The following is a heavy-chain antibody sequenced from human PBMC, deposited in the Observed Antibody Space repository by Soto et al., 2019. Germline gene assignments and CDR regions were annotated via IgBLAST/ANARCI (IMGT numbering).Heavy chain of an antibody. CDR1: GYTFTSYG. V-gene: IGHV1-18*01. J-gene: IGHJ5*02. D-gene: IGHD2-2*01. CDR2: ISAYNGNT. Sequence: ASVKVSCKASGYTFTSYGISWVRQAPGQGLEWMGWISAYNGNTNYAQKLQGRVTMTTDTSTSTAYMELRSLRSDDTAVYYCARDRGRYCSSTSSYLFDPWGQGALVTVAS. CDR3: ARDRGRYCSSTSSYLFDP.